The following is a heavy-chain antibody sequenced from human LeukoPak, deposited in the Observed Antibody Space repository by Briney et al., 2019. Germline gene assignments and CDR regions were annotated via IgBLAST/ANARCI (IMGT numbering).Heavy chain of an antibody. J-gene: IGHJ4*02. CDR3: ARVSSGIYSPWLV. CDR2: IIPILGIA. V-gene: IGHV1-69*04. D-gene: IGHD1-26*01. CDR1: GGTFSSYA. Sequence: SVKVSCKASGGTFSSYAISWVRQAPGQGLEWMGRIIPILGIANYAQKFQGRVTITADKSTSTAYMELSSLRSEDTAMYYCARVSSGIYSPWLVWGQGTLVTVSS.